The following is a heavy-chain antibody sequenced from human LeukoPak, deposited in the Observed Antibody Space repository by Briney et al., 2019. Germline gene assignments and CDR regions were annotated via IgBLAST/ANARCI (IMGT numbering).Heavy chain of an antibody. V-gene: IGHV3-74*01. Sequence: GGSLRLSCAASGFSFSSYWMHWVRQAPGKGLVWVSRINSDGSSTIYADSVEGRFTISRDNAKNTLYLQMNSLRAEDTALYYCTRGYVGIDYWGQGTLVTVSS. CDR1: GFSFSSYW. CDR2: INSDGSST. CDR3: TRGYVGIDY. D-gene: IGHD5-12*01. J-gene: IGHJ4*02.